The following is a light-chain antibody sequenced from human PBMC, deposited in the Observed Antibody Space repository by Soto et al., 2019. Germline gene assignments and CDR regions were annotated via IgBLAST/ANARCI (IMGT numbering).Light chain of an antibody. J-gene: IGKJ5*01. Sequence: DIQLTQPPSLLSASVGDTVTITCRATHDISTYLAWYQQKPGKAPKLMIYEASTLQSGVPSRFSGSGSGTEFTLTISGLLPEDFATYHCQQLNTLPFTFGQGTRLEI. CDR2: EAS. V-gene: IGKV1-9*01. CDR1: HDISTY. CDR3: QQLNTLPFT.